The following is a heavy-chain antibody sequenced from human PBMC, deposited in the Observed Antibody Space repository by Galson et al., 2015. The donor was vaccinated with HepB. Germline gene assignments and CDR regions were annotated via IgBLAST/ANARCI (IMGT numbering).Heavy chain of an antibody. CDR3: ASLYRYCSGGSCYTIDY. Sequence: ETLSLTCTVSGGSISSYYWSWIRQPPGKGLEWIGYIYYSGSTNYNPSLKSQVTISVDTSKNQFSLKLSSVTAADTAVYYCASLYRYCSGGSCYTIDYWGQGTLVTVSP. D-gene: IGHD2-15*01. CDR1: GGSISSYY. CDR2: IYYSGST. V-gene: IGHV4-59*08. J-gene: IGHJ4*02.